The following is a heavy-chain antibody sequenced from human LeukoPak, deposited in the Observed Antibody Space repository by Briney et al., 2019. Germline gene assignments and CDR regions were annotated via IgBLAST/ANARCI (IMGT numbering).Heavy chain of an antibody. Sequence: GGSLRLSCAASGFTVSSIYMSWVRQAPGKGLEWVSLIYASGNTYYADSVRGRFTISRDNSKNTVYLQMDSLRAEDTAVYYCARDGGRRGFDYWGQGTLVTVSS. V-gene: IGHV3-53*01. CDR1: GFTVSSIY. J-gene: IGHJ4*02. CDR3: ARDGGRRGFDY. D-gene: IGHD2-15*01. CDR2: IYASGNT.